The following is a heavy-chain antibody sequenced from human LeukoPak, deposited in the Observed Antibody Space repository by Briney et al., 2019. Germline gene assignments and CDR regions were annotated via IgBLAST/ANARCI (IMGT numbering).Heavy chain of an antibody. D-gene: IGHD3-3*02. Sequence: GGSLRLSCSASGFTLSTYDMHWIRQAPGKGLEYVSDLNYRGNGTSYVDSVKDRFIVSKDNSKNTLYLQMDNLRVEDMAIYYYSGGHFWSGGRYHDYVYYMDVWGKGTAVIVSS. V-gene: IGHV3-64*02. CDR3: SGGHFWSGGRYHDYVYYMDV. CDR2: LNYRGNGT. J-gene: IGHJ6*03. CDR1: GFTLSTYD.